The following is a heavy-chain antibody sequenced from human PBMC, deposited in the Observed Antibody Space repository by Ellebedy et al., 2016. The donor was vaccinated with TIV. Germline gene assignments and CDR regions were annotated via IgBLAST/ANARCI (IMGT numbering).Heavy chain of an antibody. D-gene: IGHD4-17*01. Sequence: ASVKVSCKASGYTFTSYYMHWVRQAPGQGLEWMGWINPNSGGTNYAQKFQGRVTMTRDTSISTAYMDLSRLRSDDTAVYYCARGSYGDFSAWFDPWGQGTLVTVSS. CDR3: ARGSYGDFSAWFDP. CDR1: GYTFTSYY. J-gene: IGHJ5*02. V-gene: IGHV1-2*02. CDR2: INPNSGGT.